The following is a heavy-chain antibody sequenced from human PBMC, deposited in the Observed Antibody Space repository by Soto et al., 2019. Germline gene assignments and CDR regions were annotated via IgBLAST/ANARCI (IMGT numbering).Heavy chain of an antibody. CDR1: GFTFNNYG. CDR2: ISFDGRNT. D-gene: IGHD3-10*01. J-gene: IGHJ4*02. Sequence: PGGSLRLSCAASGFTFNNYGMHWVRQAPGKGLEWMVVISFDGRNTYYADSVKGRFTISRDNSKDTLYLQMTSLRAEDTAVYYCAKQSGAWSYYNAGSGGQFDYWGQGTLVTVSS. CDR3: AKQSGAWSYYNAGSGGQFDY. V-gene: IGHV3-30*18.